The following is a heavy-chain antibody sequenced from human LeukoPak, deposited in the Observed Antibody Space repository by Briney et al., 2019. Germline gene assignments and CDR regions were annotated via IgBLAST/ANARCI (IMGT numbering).Heavy chain of an antibody. CDR2: IYYTGST. Sequence: SGTLSLTCTVSGGSISSYYWSWIRQPPGKGLEWIGYIYYTGSTNYNPSLQSRVTISVDTSKNHLSLKLSSVTAADTAVYYCARHLLDYGGNPYGMDVWGQGTTVTVSS. CDR1: GGSISSYY. V-gene: IGHV4-59*08. J-gene: IGHJ6*02. D-gene: IGHD4-23*01. CDR3: ARHLLDYGGNPYGMDV.